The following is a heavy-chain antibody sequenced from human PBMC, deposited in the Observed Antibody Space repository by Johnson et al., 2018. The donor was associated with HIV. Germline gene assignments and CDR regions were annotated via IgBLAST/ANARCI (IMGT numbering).Heavy chain of an antibody. J-gene: IGHJ3*02. CDR3: ASDWGSRHAFDI. Sequence: MQLVESGGGLVQPGGSLRLSCAASGFTFSSYWMSWVRPAPGKGLEWVANIKQDGSEKYYVDSVKGRFTISRDNSKNTLYLQMNSLRAEDTAVYYCASDWGSRHAFDIWGQGTMVTVSS. CDR1: GFTFSSYW. CDR2: IKQDGSEK. D-gene: IGHD7-27*01. V-gene: IGHV3-7*01.